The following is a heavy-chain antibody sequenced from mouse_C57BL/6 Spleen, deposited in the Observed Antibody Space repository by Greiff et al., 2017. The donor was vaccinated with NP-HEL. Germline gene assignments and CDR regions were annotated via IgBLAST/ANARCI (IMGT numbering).Heavy chain of an antibody. CDR2: ISGGGGNT. CDR1: GFTFSSYT. CDR3: ARQGTAQSRPYDY. Sequence: EVQLQQSGGGLVKPGGSLKLSCAASGFTFSSYTMSWVRQTPEKRLEWVATISGGGGNTYYPDSVKGRFTISRDNAKNTLYLQMSSLRSEDTALYYCARQGTAQSRPYDYWGQGTTLTVSS. V-gene: IGHV5-9*01. D-gene: IGHD3-2*02. J-gene: IGHJ2*01.